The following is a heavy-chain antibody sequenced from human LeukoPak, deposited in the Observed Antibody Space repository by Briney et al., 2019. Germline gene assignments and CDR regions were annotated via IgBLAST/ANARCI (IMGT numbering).Heavy chain of an antibody. CDR3: AKAGRAGQDYYYGMDV. J-gene: IGHJ6*02. D-gene: IGHD6-19*01. CDR1: GFTVSSNY. CDR2: IYSGGST. Sequence: GGSLRLSCAASGFTVSSNYMSWVRQAPGKGLEWVSVIYSGGSTYYADSVKGRFTISRDNSKNTLYLQMNSLRAEDTAVYYCAKAGRAGQDYYYGMDVWGQGTTVTVSS. V-gene: IGHV3-66*02.